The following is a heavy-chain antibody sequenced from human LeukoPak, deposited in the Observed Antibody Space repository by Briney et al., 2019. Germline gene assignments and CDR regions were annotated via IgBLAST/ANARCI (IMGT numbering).Heavy chain of an antibody. V-gene: IGHV4-34*01. D-gene: IGHD3-10*01. CDR2: INHSGST. J-gene: IGHJ4*02. Sequence: PSETLSLTCAVYGGSFSGYYWSWIRQLPGKGLEWIGEINHSGSTNYNPSLKSRVTISVDTSKNQFSLKLSSVTAADTAVYYCARLGTRKSHAYWGQGTLVTVSS. CDR3: ARLGTRKSHAY. CDR1: GGSFSGYY.